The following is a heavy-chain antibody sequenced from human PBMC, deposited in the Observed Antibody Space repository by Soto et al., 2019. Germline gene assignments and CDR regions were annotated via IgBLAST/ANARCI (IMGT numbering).Heavy chain of an antibody. D-gene: IGHD7-27*01. CDR1: GGSISSYY. Sequence: QVQLQESGPGLVKPSETLSLTCPVSGGSISSYYWRWIRQPPGKGLEWIGYIYYSGSTNYNPSLKGRVTISVDTSKNQFSLKLSSVTAADTAVYYCASGLTEDAFDIWGQGTMVTVSS. V-gene: IGHV4-59*08. CDR2: IYYSGST. J-gene: IGHJ3*02. CDR3: ASGLTEDAFDI.